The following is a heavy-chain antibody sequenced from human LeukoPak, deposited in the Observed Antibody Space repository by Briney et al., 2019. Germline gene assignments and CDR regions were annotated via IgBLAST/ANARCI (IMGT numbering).Heavy chain of an antibody. CDR2: IKQDGSEK. D-gene: IGHD3-22*01. CDR1: GFTFSSYA. Sequence: PGGSLRLSCAASGFTFSSYAMSWVRQAPGKGLEWVANIKQDGSEKYYVDSVKGRFTISRDNAKNSLYLQMNSLRAEDTAVYYCARDSSGYYGDGFDYWGQGTLVTVSS. CDR3: ARDSSGYYGDGFDY. J-gene: IGHJ4*02. V-gene: IGHV3-7*03.